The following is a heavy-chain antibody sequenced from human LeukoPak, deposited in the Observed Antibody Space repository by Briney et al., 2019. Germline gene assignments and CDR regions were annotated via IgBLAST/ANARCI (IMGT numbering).Heavy chain of an antibody. CDR3: ARDSLYSSSWNN. CDR2: INPNSGGT. V-gene: IGHV1-2*02. J-gene: IGHJ4*02. Sequence: ASVKVSCKASGYTFTGYYMHWVRQAPGQGLEWMGWINPNSGGTNYAQKFQGRVTMTRDTSISTAYMELSRLRSDDTAVYYCARDSLYSSSWNNWGQGTLVTVSS. D-gene: IGHD6-13*01. CDR1: GYTFTGYY.